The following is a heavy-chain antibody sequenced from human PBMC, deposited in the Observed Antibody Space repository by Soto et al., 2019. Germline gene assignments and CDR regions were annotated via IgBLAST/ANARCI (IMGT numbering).Heavy chain of an antibody. V-gene: IGHV4-31*11. CDR1: GGSISSGGYY. CDR3: ARGVATRVPFDY. CDR2: IYYSGST. Sequence: SLTCAVSGGSISSGGYYWSWIRQHPGKGLEWIGYIYYSGSTYYNPSLKSRVTISVDTSKNQFSLKLSSVTAADTAVYYCARGVATRVPFDYWGQGTLVTVSS. D-gene: IGHD3-10*02. J-gene: IGHJ4*02.